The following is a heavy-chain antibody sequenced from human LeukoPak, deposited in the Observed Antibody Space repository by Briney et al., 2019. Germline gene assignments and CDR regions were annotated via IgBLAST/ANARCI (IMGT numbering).Heavy chain of an antibody. CDR3: AKDSGRLAALVRGVIPRNY. J-gene: IGHJ4*02. V-gene: IGHV3-30*18. CDR1: GFTFSSYG. CDR2: ISYDGSNK. D-gene: IGHD3-10*01. Sequence: GRSLRLSCAASGFTFSSYGMHWVRQAPDKGLEWVAVISYDGSNKYYPDSVKGRFTISRDNSKNTLYLQMNSLRAEDTAVYYCAKDSGRLAALVRGVIPRNYWGQGTLVSVSS.